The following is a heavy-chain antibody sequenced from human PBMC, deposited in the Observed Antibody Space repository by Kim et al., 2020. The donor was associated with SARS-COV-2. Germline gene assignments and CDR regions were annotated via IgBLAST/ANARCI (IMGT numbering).Heavy chain of an antibody. Sequence: GESLRLSCAASGFTFNYYDMHWVRQATGKGLEWVSAIGAAGDTYYPGSVKGRFTISRENAKNSLYLHLNSLRAGDTALDYCARVQKGSFDIWGQGTMVTVSS. CDR2: IGAAGDT. V-gene: IGHV3-13*04. CDR1: GFTFNYYD. D-gene: IGHD1-1*01. CDR3: ARVQKGSFDI. J-gene: IGHJ3*02.